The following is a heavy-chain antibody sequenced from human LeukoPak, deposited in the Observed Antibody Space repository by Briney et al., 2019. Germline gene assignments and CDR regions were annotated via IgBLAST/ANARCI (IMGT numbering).Heavy chain of an antibody. Sequence: SETLSLTCTVSGGSISSYYWSWVRQPAGEGLEWVGRIYTSGSTNYNPSLKSRVTMSADTSKSQFSLKLSSVAAADTAVYYCASPVCSGGSCYRDAFDIWGQGTMVTVSS. D-gene: IGHD2-15*01. V-gene: IGHV4-4*07. CDR1: GGSISSYY. CDR2: IYTSGST. CDR3: ASPVCSGGSCYRDAFDI. J-gene: IGHJ3*02.